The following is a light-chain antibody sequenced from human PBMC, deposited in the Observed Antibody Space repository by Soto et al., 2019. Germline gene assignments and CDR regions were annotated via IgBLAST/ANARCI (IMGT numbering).Light chain of an antibody. CDR1: SSDVGGYNY. Sequence: QSALTQPASVSGSPGQSITISCTGTSSDVGGYNYVSWYQQHPGKAPKLMIYEVSNRPSGVSNRFSGSKSGNTASLTISGLQAEDEADYYCSSYTSSSTPLVFGTGTKVTVL. CDR2: EVS. CDR3: SSYTSSSTPLV. V-gene: IGLV2-14*01. J-gene: IGLJ1*01.